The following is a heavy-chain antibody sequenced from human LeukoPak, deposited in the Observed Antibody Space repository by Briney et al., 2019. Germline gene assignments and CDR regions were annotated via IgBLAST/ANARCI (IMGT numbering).Heavy chain of an antibody. CDR3: ARHSPYYFGSGNYYPLGY. D-gene: IGHD3-10*01. V-gene: IGHV4-59*08. CDR1: GGSISGYY. Sequence: PSETLSLTCTVSGGSISGYYWSWIRQPPGKGLEWIAYIHSSGTTNYNPSLKSRVTISVDTSRSQFSLNLNSVTAADTAVYYCARHSPYYFGSGNYYPLGYWGQGTLVTVSS. J-gene: IGHJ4*02. CDR2: IHSSGTT.